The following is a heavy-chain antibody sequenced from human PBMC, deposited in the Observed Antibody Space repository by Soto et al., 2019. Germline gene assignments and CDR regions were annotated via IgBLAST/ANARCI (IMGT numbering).Heavy chain of an antibody. J-gene: IGHJ6*02. CDR1: GFTFSDYY. V-gene: IGHV3-11*01. D-gene: IGHD1-26*01. CDR2: ISSSGSTI. Sequence: MRLSCAASGFTFSDYYMSWIRQAPGKGLEWVSYISSSGSTIYYADSVKGRFTISRDNAKNSLYLQMNSLRAEDTAVYYCARELLNYYYYYGMDVWGQGTTVTVSS. CDR3: ARELLNYYYYYGMDV.